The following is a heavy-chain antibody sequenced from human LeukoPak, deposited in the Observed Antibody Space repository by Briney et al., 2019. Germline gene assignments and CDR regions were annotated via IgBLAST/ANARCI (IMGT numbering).Heavy chain of an antibody. CDR3: ARDTPIPQWEGFDY. CDR2: INPSGGST. Sequence: ASVKVSCKASGYTFTSYYIHWVRQAPGQGLEGMGIINPSGGSTSYAQKFQGRVTMTRDTSTSTAYMELRSLRSDDTAVYYCARDTPIPQWEGFDYWGQGTLVTVSS. CDR1: GYTFTSYY. J-gene: IGHJ4*02. V-gene: IGHV1-46*01. D-gene: IGHD1-26*01.